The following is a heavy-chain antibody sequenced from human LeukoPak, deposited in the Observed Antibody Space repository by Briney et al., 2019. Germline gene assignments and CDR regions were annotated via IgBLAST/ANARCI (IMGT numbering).Heavy chain of an antibody. V-gene: IGHV4-39*01. CDR3: ARSAMGGWFGP. J-gene: IGHJ5*02. CDR1: GGSISSSSYY. D-gene: IGHD5-18*01. CDR2: IYYSGST. Sequence: SETLSLTCTVSGGSISSSSYYWGWIRQPPGKGLEWIGSIYYSGSTYYNPSLKSRVTISVDTSKNQFSLKLSSVAAADTAVYYCARSAMGGWFGPWGQGTLVTVSS.